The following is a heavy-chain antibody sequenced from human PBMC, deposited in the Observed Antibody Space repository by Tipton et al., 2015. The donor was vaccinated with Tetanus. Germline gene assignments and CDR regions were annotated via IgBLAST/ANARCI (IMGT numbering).Heavy chain of an antibody. V-gene: IGHV1-69*01. CDR2: IIPIFGTT. CDR3: ARAPNRICRAFDS. D-gene: IGHD1-14*01. J-gene: IGHJ4*02. Sequence: QVQLVQSGAEVKKPGSSVRVSCKASGGDFTNRALSWVRQAPGQGLELVGGIIPIFGTTTSAQKFQGRVTITADDFTNTAFMELSNLRYEDTAVYYCARAPNRICRAFDSWGQGTLVIVSS. CDR1: GGDFTNRA.